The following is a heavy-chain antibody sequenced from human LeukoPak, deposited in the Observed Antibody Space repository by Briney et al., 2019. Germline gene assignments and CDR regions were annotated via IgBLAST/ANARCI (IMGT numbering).Heavy chain of an antibody. V-gene: IGHV3-30-3*01. CDR3: ARDGRYCSSTSCYYGDWFDP. Sequence: GGSLRLSCAASGFTFSNYAIQWVRQAPGKGLEWVAVISYDGSNKYYADSVKGRFTISRDNSKNTLYLQMNSLRAEDTAVYYCARDGRYCSSTSCYYGDWFDPWGQGTLVTVSS. D-gene: IGHD2-2*01. J-gene: IGHJ5*02. CDR1: GFTFSNYA. CDR2: ISYDGSNK.